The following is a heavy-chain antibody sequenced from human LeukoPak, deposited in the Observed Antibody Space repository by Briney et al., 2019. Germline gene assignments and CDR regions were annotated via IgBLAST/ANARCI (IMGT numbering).Heavy chain of an antibody. V-gene: IGHV4-34*01. Sequence: SETLSLTCTVSGGSLSSYYWSWIRQPPGKGLEWIGEINHSGSTNYNPSLTSRVTISVDTSKNQFSLKLSSVTAADTAVYYCARGGGSYGYYMDVWGKGPTVTVSS. CDR1: GGSLSSYY. CDR3: ARGGGSYGYYMDV. J-gene: IGHJ6*03. D-gene: IGHD5-18*01. CDR2: INHSGST.